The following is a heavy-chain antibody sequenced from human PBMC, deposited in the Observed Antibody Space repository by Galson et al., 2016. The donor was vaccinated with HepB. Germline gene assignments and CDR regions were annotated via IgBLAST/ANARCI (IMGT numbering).Heavy chain of an antibody. CDR1: GFTFSQFG. V-gene: IGHV3-33*01. CDR3: ARDWDPRTTSPEFLY. Sequence: SLRLSCATSGFTFSQFGMHWVRQAPGKGLEWVAVLWYDGSNKYYADSVKGRFTVSRDTSKNTLYLQMDSLRVEDTAVYFCARDWDPRTTSPEFLYWGQGTLVTVSS. J-gene: IGHJ4*02. D-gene: IGHD3-10*01. CDR2: LWYDGSNK.